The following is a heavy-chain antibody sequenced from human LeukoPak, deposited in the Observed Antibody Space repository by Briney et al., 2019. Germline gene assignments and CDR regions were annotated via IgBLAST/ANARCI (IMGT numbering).Heavy chain of an antibody. CDR2: IKQDGSEK. D-gene: IGHD6-13*01. CDR1: GFTFSSYW. Sequence: GGSLRLSCAASGFTFSSYWMSWVRQVPGKGLEWVANIKQDGSEKYYVDSVKGRFTISRDNAKNSLYLQMNSLRAEDTAVYYCARDRYSSSWYRWFDPWGQGTLVTVSS. CDR3: ARDRYSSSWYRWFDP. J-gene: IGHJ5*02. V-gene: IGHV3-7*01.